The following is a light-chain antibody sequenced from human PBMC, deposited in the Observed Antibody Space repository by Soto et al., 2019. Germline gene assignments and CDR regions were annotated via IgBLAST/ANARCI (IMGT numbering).Light chain of an antibody. Sequence: SYELTQPLSVSVALGQTAKITCGVNNIANKDVHWYQQKPGQAPVLVIYRDSNRPSGIPERFSGSDSGNTATLTISRAQAGDEADYYCQVWDSSTWVFGGGTQLTLL. CDR1: NIANKD. CDR2: RDS. CDR3: QVWDSSTWV. V-gene: IGLV3-9*01. J-gene: IGLJ3*02.